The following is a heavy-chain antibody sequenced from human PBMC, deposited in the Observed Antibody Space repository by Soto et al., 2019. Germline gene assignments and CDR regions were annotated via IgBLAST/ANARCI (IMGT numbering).Heavy chain of an antibody. CDR3: AHRVLRTVFGLVTTNAIYFDF. V-gene: IGHV2-5*02. CDR2: IYWDDDK. Sequence: QITLNESGPTQVKPRQTLTLTCTFSGFSLTTSGVGVGWIRQSPGKAPEWLALIYWDDDKRYSPSLKSRLTITKVTSKNQVVLTMADLDPADTATYYCAHRVLRTVFGLVTTNAIYFDFWGQGTPVAVSS. CDR1: GFSLTTSGVG. D-gene: IGHD3-3*01. J-gene: IGHJ4*02.